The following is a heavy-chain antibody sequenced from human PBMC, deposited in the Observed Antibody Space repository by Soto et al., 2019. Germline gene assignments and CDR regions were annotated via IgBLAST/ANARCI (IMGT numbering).Heavy chain of an antibody. D-gene: IGHD6-19*01. CDR1: GFTFSSYA. CDR3: AKDRFRQRGWGLDY. J-gene: IGHJ4*02. CDR2: ISGSGGST. V-gene: IGHV3-23*01. Sequence: EVQLLESGGGLVQPGGSLRLSCAASGFTFSSYAMSWVRQAPGKGLEWVSAISGSGGSTYYADSVKGRFTISRDNSKNTLYLQMNSLRAEDTAVYYGAKDRFRQRGWGLDYWGQGTLVTVSS.